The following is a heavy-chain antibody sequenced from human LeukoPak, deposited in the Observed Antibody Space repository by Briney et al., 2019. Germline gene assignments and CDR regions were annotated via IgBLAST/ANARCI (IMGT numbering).Heavy chain of an antibody. CDR2: INHSGST. V-gene: IGHV4-34*01. CDR1: GGSFSGYY. Sequence: SETLSLTCAVYGGSFSGYYWSWTRQPPGKGLEWIGEINHSGSTNYNPSLKSRVTISVDTSKNQFSLKLGSVTAADTAVYYCARHKRVLRYFDWLLYFDYWGQGTLVTVSS. CDR3: ARHKRVLRYFDWLLYFDY. D-gene: IGHD3-9*01. J-gene: IGHJ4*02.